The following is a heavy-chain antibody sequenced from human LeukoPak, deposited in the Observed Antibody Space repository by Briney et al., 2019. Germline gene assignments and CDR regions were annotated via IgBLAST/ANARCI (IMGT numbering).Heavy chain of an antibody. J-gene: IGHJ4*02. CDR3: ASSSHRSHGRPFDY. V-gene: IGHV4-30-4*01. Sequence: PSETLSLTCTVSGGSISSGDYYWSWIRQPPGKGLEWIGYIYYSGSTYYNPSLKSRVTISVDTSKNQFSLKLSSVTAADTAVYYCASSSHRSHGRPFDYWGQGTLVTVSS. D-gene: IGHD2-2*01. CDR2: IYYSGST. CDR1: GGSISSGDYY.